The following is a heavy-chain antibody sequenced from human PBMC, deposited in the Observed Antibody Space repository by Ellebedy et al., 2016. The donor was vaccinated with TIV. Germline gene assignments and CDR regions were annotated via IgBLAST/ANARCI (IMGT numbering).Heavy chain of an antibody. D-gene: IGHD5-18*01. V-gene: IGHV3-74*01. CDR2: IKNDGTTT. CDR1: GLTFSTYW. CDR3: ATGPGYGYEY. Sequence: GESLKISCAASGLTFSTYWMHWVRQAPGKGLVWVSLIKNDGTTTLYADSVKGRFTISRDNAKNTVDLQMNSLRAEDSAMYYCATGPGYGYEYWGQGTPVTVSS. J-gene: IGHJ4*02.